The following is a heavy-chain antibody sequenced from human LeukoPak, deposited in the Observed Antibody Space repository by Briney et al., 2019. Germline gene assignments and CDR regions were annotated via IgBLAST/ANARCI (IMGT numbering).Heavy chain of an antibody. V-gene: IGHV1-18*01. D-gene: IGHD2-2*01. J-gene: IGHJ5*02. CDR2: ISAYNGNT. CDR1: GYTFTSYG. Sequence: ASVKVSCKASGYTFTSYGISWVRQAPGQGLEWMGWISAYNGNTNYAQKLQGRVTMTTDTSTSTAYMELRSLRSEDTAVYYCARVKQYQLLVDPWGQGTLVTVSS. CDR3: ARVKQYQLLVDP.